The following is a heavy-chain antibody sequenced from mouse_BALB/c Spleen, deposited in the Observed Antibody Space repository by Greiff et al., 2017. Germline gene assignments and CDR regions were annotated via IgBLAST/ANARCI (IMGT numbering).Heavy chain of an antibody. CDR3: ARRNHYYRYDEDYYAMDY. V-gene: IGHV2-2*02. Sequence: QVQLQQSGPGLVQPSQSLSITCTVSGFSLTSYGVHWVRQSPGKGLEWLGVIWSGGSTDYNAAFISRLSISKDNSKSQVFFKMNSLQANDTAIYYCARRNHYYRYDEDYYAMDYWGQGTSVTVSS. D-gene: IGHD2-14*01. CDR2: IWSGGST. CDR1: GFSLTSYG. J-gene: IGHJ4*01.